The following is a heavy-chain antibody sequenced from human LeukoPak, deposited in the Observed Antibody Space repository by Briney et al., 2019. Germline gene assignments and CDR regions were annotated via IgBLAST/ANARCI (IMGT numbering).Heavy chain of an antibody. V-gene: IGHV3-53*01. J-gene: IGHJ4*02. Sequence: GGSLRLSCAASDFSVGSNYMTWVRQAPGKGLEWVSFIYSVGTTFYADSVKGRFTISRDNSKNTLYLQMNSPRAEDTAAYYCAKDGNWARFENWGQGTLVTVSS. CDR3: AKDGNWARFEN. D-gene: IGHD7-27*01. CDR1: DFSVGSNY. CDR2: IYSVGTT.